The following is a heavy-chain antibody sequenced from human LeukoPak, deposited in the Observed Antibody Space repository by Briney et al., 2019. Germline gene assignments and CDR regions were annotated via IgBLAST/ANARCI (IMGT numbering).Heavy chain of an antibody. CDR3: SRGRGPMNHWYFDL. Sequence: PGGSLRLSGAASEFTFSRYYMHWVRQGPGKGLEYLSATSGNWGTTYYAVSVRGRFTISRDNSKNTLYLQLASLRAEDMAVYYCSRGRGPMNHWYFDLWGRGTMVTVCS. D-gene: IGHD1-14*01. CDR2: TSGNWGTT. J-gene: IGHJ2*01. CDR1: EFTFSRYY. V-gene: IGHV3-64*02.